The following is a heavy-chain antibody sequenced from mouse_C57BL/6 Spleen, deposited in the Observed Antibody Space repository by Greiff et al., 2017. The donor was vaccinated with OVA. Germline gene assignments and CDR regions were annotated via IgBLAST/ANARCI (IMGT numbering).Heavy chain of an antibody. J-gene: IGHJ3*01. V-gene: IGHV14-4*01. Sequence: VQLQQSGAELVRPGASVKLSCTASGFNIKDDYMHWVKQRPEQGLEWIGWIDPENGDTEYDSKFQGKATITADTSSNTAYLQLSSLTSGDTAVYYCTTGADSSGYGAYWGQGTLVTVSA. CDR1: GFNIKDDY. D-gene: IGHD3-2*02. CDR2: IDPENGDT. CDR3: TTGADSSGYGAY.